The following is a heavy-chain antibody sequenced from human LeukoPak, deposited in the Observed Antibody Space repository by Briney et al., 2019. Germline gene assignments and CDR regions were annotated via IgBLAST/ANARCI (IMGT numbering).Heavy chain of an antibody. CDR3: ARDLDIVVVAAAVRHYGLDV. Sequence: AVKVSCKASGYTFTNYGISWVRQAPGQGLEWMGWISPYNGNTNYAQKFQGRVTMTTDTSTTTAYMELRSLRSDDTAVYYCARDLDIVVVAAAVRHYGLDVWGQGTTVTVSS. D-gene: IGHD2-15*01. V-gene: IGHV1-18*01. CDR2: ISPYNGNT. CDR1: GYTFTNYG. J-gene: IGHJ6*02.